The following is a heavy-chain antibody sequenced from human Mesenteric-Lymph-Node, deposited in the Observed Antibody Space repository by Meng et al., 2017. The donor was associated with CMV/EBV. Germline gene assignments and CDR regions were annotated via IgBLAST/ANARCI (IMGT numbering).Heavy chain of an antibody. J-gene: IGHJ4*02. CDR2: ICYSGST. D-gene: IGHD6-13*01. Sequence: GSISSSSYYWGWIRQPPGKGLEWIGSICYSGSTYYNPSLKSRVTISVDTSKNQFSLKLSSVTAADTAVYYCARHSHPGIAAADFFDYWGQGTLVTVSS. V-gene: IGHV4-39*01. CDR1: GSISSSSYY. CDR3: ARHSHPGIAAADFFDY.